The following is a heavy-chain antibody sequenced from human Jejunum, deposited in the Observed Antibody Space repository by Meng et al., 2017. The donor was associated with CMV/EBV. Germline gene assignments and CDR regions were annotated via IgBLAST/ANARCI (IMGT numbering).Heavy chain of an antibody. D-gene: IGHD6-19*01. J-gene: IGHJ5*02. CDR1: GFAFSGYW. CDR2: INSDGSSR. Sequence: GFAFSGYWMHWVRQAPGKGLVWVSRINSDGSSRNYADSVKGRFTVSRDNAKNTLYLQMNSLRAEDTAVYYCARNSYGSGSNWFDPWGQGTLVTVSS. CDR3: ARNSYGSGSNWFDP. V-gene: IGHV3-74*01.